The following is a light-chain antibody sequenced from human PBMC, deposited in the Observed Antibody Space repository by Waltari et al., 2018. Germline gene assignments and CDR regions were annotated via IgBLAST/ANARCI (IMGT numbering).Light chain of an antibody. CDR1: QDINRY. J-gene: IGKJ1*01. CDR2: AAT. V-gene: IGKV1-17*01. CDR3: LQHNSYPPT. Sequence: DIQMTQSPSSLSASVGDTVTITCRASQDINRYLNWFQQKPGKGPKLLIYAATTLQSGVPSRFSGSGSETEFTLPISSLQPEDFAAYFCLQHNSYPPTFGQGTKVEIK.